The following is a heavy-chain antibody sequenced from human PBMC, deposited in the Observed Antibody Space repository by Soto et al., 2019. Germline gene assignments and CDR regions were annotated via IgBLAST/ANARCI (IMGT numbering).Heavy chain of an antibody. CDR1: GAALNSGNYY. CDR2: IYVTGAV. Sequence: SETLSLTCSVSGAALNSGNYYWSWIRQVPGKGLEWIGHIYVTGAVDYNPSLGDRITISQDTSERQFSLNLRLVTAADTAVYYCARLRIATNNYKWFDPWGQGTLVTVSS. CDR3: ARLRIATNNYKWFDP. D-gene: IGHD2-21*01. J-gene: IGHJ5*02. V-gene: IGHV4-31*03.